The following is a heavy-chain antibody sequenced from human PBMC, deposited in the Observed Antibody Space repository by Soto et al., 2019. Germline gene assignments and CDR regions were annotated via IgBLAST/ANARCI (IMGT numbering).Heavy chain of an antibody. Sequence: SETLSLTCTVSGGSISSYYWSWIRQPPGKGLEWIGYIYYSGSTNYNPSLKSRVTISVDTSKNQFSLKLSSVTAADTAVYYCARAQYSGYDPYYFDYWGQGTLVTVSS. J-gene: IGHJ4*02. CDR3: ARAQYSGYDPYYFDY. CDR1: GGSISSYY. D-gene: IGHD5-12*01. CDR2: IYYSGST. V-gene: IGHV4-59*01.